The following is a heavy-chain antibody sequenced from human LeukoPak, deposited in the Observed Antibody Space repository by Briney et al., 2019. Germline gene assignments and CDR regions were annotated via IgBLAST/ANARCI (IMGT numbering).Heavy chain of an antibody. CDR1: GFTFSSYG. V-gene: IGHV3-30*02. Sequence: PGGSLRLSCAASGFTFSSYGMHWVRQAPGKGLDWVAFIRYDGSNKYYADSVKGRFTISRDNSKNTLYLQMNSLRAEDTAVCYCAALSSSWSGRVFDYWGQGTLVTVSS. CDR3: AALSSSWSGRVFDY. J-gene: IGHJ4*02. CDR2: IRYDGSNK. D-gene: IGHD6-13*01.